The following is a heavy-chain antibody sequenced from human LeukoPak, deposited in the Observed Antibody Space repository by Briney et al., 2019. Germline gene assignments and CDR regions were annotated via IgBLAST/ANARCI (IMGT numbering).Heavy chain of an antibody. CDR1: GYNFISYY. D-gene: IGHD3-10*01. CDR2: INPNSGGT. Sequence: ASVKVSCKASGYNFISYYMHWVRQAPGQGLEWMGWINPNSGGTNYAQKFQGRVTMTRDTSISTAYMELSRLRSDDTAVYYCARKYYYGSGSYPKSPYYYYYYGMDVWGQGTTVTVSS. CDR3: ARKYYYGSGSYPKSPYYYYYYGMDV. J-gene: IGHJ6*02. V-gene: IGHV1-2*02.